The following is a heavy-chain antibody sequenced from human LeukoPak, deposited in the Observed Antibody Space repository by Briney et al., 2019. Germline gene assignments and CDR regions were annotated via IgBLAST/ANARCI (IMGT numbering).Heavy chain of an antibody. Sequence: GGSLRLSCAASGFTFSSYGMHWVRQAPGKGPEWVASIKQDGSQYYVDSVKGRFIISRDNAKNSLYLQMNSLRAEDTAVYSCARGPDYGDRLDFFDYWGQGTLVTVSS. D-gene: IGHD4-17*01. CDR2: IKQDGSQ. J-gene: IGHJ4*02. V-gene: IGHV3-7*01. CDR1: GFTFSSYG. CDR3: ARGPDYGDRLDFFDY.